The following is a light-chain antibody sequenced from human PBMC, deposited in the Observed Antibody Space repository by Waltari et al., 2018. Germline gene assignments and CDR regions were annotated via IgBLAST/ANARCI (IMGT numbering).Light chain of an antibody. J-gene: IGLJ3*02. CDR2: ANN. CDR3: ATWDATLDTWM. CDR1: SSNIATDI. Sequence: QSVVTQSPSASGAPGQRVTLSCSGSSSNIATDIVNWYQQFPGTAPKLLSYANNQRPSGVPGRFSGSRSGTSASLVISGLQSEDEADYYCATWDATLDTWMFGGGTKVTVL. V-gene: IGLV1-44*01.